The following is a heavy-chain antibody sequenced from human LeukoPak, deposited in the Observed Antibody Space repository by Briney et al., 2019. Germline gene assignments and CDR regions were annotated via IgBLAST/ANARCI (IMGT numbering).Heavy chain of an antibody. CDR3: ARHDYGGNSALYYYYYYGMDV. J-gene: IGHJ6*02. CDR2: IYPGDSDT. Sequence: GESLKISCKGSGYSFTSYWIVWVRQMPGKGLEWMGIIYPGDSDTRYSPSFQGQVTISADKSISTAYLQWSSLKASDTAMYYCARHDYGGNSALYYYYYYGMDVWGQGTTDTVSS. V-gene: IGHV5-51*01. D-gene: IGHD4-23*01. CDR1: GYSFTSYW.